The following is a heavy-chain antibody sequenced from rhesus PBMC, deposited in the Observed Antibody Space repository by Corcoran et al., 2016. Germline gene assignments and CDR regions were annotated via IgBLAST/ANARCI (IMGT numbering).Heavy chain of an antibody. J-gene: IGHJ4*01. CDR2: ISPYNGNK. D-gene: IGHD1-14*01. CDR1: GYTFTSYY. CDR3: TRAASGTAPIDY. Sequence: QVQLVQSGAEIKQPGASVKLPCKACGYTFTSYYMHWVRQAPGQCLEGIGLISPYNGNKGYAQNFQGRVTITTDTSTSTGYMELSSLRSEDTAVYYCTRAASGTAPIDYWGQGVLVTVSS. V-gene: IGHV1-180*01.